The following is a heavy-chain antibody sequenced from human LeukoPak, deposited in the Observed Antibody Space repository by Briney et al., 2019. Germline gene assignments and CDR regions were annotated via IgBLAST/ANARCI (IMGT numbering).Heavy chain of an antibody. D-gene: IGHD4-17*01. CDR2: IYHSGST. J-gene: IGHJ4*02. V-gene: IGHV4-30-2*01. CDR1: GGSISSGGYS. Sequence: SQTLSLTCAVSGGSISSGGYSRSWIRQPPGKGLEWIGYIYHSGSTYYNPSLKSRVTISVDRSKNQFSLKLSSVTAADTAVYYCATATSNDYGDYYFDYWGQGTLVTVSS. CDR3: ATATSNDYGDYYFDY.